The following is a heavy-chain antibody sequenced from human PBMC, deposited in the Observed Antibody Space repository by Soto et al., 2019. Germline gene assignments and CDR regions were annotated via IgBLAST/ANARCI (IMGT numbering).Heavy chain of an antibody. V-gene: IGHV5-51*01. J-gene: IGHJ4*02. CDR3: ARQLKPMFGGVIGLFAY. D-gene: IGHD3-16*02. CDR2: IYPDDSNT. Sequence: PSESLKISGKRSGNNFNNYSVCWVRHMPGKGLELIGIIYPDDSNTRYSPSFQGQVSISSDKCTSTAYLQWSNLKASDTTMYYCARQLKPMFGGVIGLFAYWAQGTLVPVSS. CDR1: GNNFNNYS.